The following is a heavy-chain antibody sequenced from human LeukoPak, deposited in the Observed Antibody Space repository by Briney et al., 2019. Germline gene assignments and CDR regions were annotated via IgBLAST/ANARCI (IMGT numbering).Heavy chain of an antibody. CDR1: GFTFSTYW. Sequence: GGSLRLSCVVSGFTFSTYWMSWVRQAPGKGLEWVANIKQDGSEKYYVDSVKGRFTISRDNAKNSLYLQMNSLRAEDTAVYYCARANYGDGEDYWGQGTLVTVSS. D-gene: IGHD4-17*01. V-gene: IGHV3-7*03. CDR2: IKQDGSEK. J-gene: IGHJ4*02. CDR3: ARANYGDGEDY.